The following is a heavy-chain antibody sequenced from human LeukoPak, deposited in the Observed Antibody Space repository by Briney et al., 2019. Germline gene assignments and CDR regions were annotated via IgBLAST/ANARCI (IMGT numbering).Heavy chain of an antibody. CDR2: INSDGSST. CDR1: GFTFSSYW. V-gene: IGHV3-74*01. Sequence: GGSLRLSCAASGFTFSSYWMHWVHKAPGMGLVWVSRINSDGSSTSYADSVKGRFTISRDNAKNTLYLQMNSLRAEDTAVYYCASLTGKDVWGKGTKVTISS. J-gene: IGHJ6*04. CDR3: ASLTGKDV.